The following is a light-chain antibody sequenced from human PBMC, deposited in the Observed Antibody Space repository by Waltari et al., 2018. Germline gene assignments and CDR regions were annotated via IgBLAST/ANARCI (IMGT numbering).Light chain of an antibody. J-gene: IGLJ2*01. CDR1: NSNVGSYNL. Sequence: QSALTQPASVSGSPGQSITIPCTGFNSNVGSYNLVPWYPKHPGKAPKLLIYEGNRRPSGVSNRFSGSQSDNTASLTLSGLQAEDEADYYCCSNVGSSVFFGGGTKLTVL. CDR3: CSNVGSSVF. CDR2: EGN. V-gene: IGLV2-23*03.